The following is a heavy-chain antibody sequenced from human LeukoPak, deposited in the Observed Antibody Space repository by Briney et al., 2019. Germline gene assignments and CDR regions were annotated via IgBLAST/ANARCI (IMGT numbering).Heavy chain of an antibody. CDR1: GYSFTSYW. CDR2: IYPGDSAT. J-gene: IGHJ5*02. Sequence: GESLKISCEGSGYSFTSYWIGWARQLPGKGLEWMGIIYPGDSATRYSPSFQGLVTISADKSISTAYLQWSTVKASDTAMYYCARHRRCSGYDASGWFDPWGQGTLVTVSS. D-gene: IGHD5-12*01. V-gene: IGHV5-51*01. CDR3: ARHRRCSGYDASGWFDP.